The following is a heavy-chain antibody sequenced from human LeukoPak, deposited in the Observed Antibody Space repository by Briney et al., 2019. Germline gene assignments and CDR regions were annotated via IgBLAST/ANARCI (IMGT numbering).Heavy chain of an antibody. CDR2: INHSGST. CDR3: ARRESSWMDY. V-gene: IGHV4-34*01. J-gene: IGHJ4*02. D-gene: IGHD6-13*01. CDR1: GGSFSGYY. Sequence: SETLSLTCAVYGGSFSGYYWSWIRQPPGKGLEWIGEINHSGSTNYNPSLKSRVTISVDTSKNQFSLKLSSVTAADTAVYYCARRESSWMDYWGQGSLVTVSS.